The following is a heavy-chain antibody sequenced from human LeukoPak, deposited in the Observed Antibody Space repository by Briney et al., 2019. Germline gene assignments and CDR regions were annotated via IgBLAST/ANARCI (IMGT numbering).Heavy chain of an antibody. CDR2: ISRNSGSI. CDR3: AKDKGAVAGAFDY. D-gene: IGHD6-19*01. V-gene: IGHV3-9*03. J-gene: IGHJ4*02. Sequence: SLRLSCAASGFTFDDYAMHWVRQAPGKGLEWVSGISRNSGSIGYADSVKGRFTISRDNAKNSLYLQMNSLRAEDMALYYCAKDKGAVAGAFDYWGQGTLVTVSS. CDR1: GFTFDDYA.